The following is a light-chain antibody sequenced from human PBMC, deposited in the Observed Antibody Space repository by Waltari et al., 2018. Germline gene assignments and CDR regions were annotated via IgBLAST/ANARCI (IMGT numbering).Light chain of an antibody. V-gene: IGLV7-46*01. J-gene: IGLJ2*01. CDR3: WLAYTGGIVV. CDR1: TAAVTSGHY. CDR2: DSY. Sequence: QAVVTQEPSLTVSPGGTVTLTCGSSTAAVTSGHYPYWLQQKPVQAPRTLIYDSYIKQSWTPARFSASLVGGKAVLTLSGAQAEDEAKYCCWLAYTGGIVVFGGGTELAVL.